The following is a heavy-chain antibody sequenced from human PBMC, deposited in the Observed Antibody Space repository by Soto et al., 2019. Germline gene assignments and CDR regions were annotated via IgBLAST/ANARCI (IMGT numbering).Heavy chain of an antibody. J-gene: IGHJ5*02. CDR1: GYTFTGYY. Sequence: QVQLVQSGAEVTKPGASVKVSCEGSGYTFTGYYIHWVRQATGQGLEWMGWINPNSGGTNYAQKFQGRVTMTRDTSISTAYVDLSRLRSDDTAVYYCARGYCSGGGCSNWFHPWGQGTLVIVSS. V-gene: IGHV1-2*02. CDR3: ARGYCSGGGCSNWFHP. CDR2: INPNSGGT. D-gene: IGHD2-15*01.